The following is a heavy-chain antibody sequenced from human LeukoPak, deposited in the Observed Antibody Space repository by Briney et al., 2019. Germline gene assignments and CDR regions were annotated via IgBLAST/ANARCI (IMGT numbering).Heavy chain of an antibody. J-gene: IGHJ4*02. Sequence: PGGGLTLSRPPPVFTSSSYWLQGIRQAPGQRTVWVSRIHSDGIGTSYADSVRGRFTISRDNAKNTLYLQMNSLRAEDTAVYYCARDQGSFDYWGQGTLVTVSS. CDR3: ARDQGSFDY. V-gene: IGHV3-74*01. CDR1: VFTSSSYW. CDR2: IHSDGIGT.